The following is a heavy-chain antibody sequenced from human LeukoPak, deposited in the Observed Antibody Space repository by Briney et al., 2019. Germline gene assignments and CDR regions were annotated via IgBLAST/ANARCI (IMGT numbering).Heavy chain of an antibody. CDR1: GGSISSYC. CDR3: ARDQRDSSGYYYYLD. J-gene: IGHJ4*02. V-gene: IGHV4-59*01. Sequence: SETLSLTCTVSGGSISSYCWSWIRQPPGKGLEWIGYIYYSGSTNYNPSLKSRVTISVDTSKNQFSLKLSSVTAADTAVYYCARDQRDSSGYYYYLDWGQGTLVTVSS. CDR2: IYYSGST. D-gene: IGHD3-22*01.